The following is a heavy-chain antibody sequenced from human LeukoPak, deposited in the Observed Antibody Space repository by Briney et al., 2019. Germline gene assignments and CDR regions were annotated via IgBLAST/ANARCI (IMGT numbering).Heavy chain of an antibody. CDR1: GVTFSGHW. V-gene: IGHV3-7*01. J-gene: IGHJ4*02. CDR3: TRDRSRAEDD. CDR2: INQGGSDK. D-gene: IGHD1-14*01. Sequence: GGSLRLSCAASGVTFSGHWMSWVRQAPGKGLEWVANINQGGSDKYYVDSVKGRFTISRDNANNLLYLQMNSLRGEDTAVYYCTRDRSRAEDDWGQGTLVTVSS.